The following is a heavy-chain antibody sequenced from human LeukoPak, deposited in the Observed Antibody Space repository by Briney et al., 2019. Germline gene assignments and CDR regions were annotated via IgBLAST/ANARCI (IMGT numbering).Heavy chain of an antibody. Sequence: GGSLRLSCAASGFTFSSYAMHWVRQAPGKGLEWVAVISYDGSDKYYADSVKGRFTISRDNSKNTLYLQMNSLRAEDTAVYYCAREQWELRRIHAFDIWGQGTMVTVSP. CDR1: GFTFSSYA. CDR3: AREQWELRRIHAFDI. CDR2: ISYDGSDK. V-gene: IGHV3-30-3*01. D-gene: IGHD1-26*01. J-gene: IGHJ3*02.